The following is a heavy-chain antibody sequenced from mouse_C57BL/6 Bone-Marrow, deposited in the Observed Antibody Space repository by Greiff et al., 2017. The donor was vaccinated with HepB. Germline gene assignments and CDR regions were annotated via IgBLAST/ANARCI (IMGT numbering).Heavy chain of an antibody. Sequence: VQLQQSGAELVRPGASVKLSCTASGFNIKDYYMHWVKQRPEQGLEWIGRIDPEDGDTEYAPKFQGKATMTADTSSNTAYLQLSSLTSEDTAVYYCTTFGTTVPLIAYGGKGTLVTVSA. J-gene: IGHJ3*01. CDR3: TTFGTTVPLIAY. CDR2: IDPEDGDT. CDR1: GFNIKDYY. V-gene: IGHV14-1*01. D-gene: IGHD1-1*01.